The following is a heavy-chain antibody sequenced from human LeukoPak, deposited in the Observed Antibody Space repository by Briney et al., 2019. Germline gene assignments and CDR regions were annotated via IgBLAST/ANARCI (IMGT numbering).Heavy chain of an antibody. CDR1: GGSISTSNYY. CDR3: ARGGWNKFDY. V-gene: IGHV4-39*07. J-gene: IGHJ4*02. D-gene: IGHD3-22*01. CDR2: IFYSGST. Sequence: PSETLSLTCTVSGGSISTSNYYWGWIRQPPGKGLEWIGNIFYSGSTYYGPSLKSRLTISLDTSRNQFSLKLNSVTAADTAVYYCARGGWNKFDYWGQGTLVTVSS.